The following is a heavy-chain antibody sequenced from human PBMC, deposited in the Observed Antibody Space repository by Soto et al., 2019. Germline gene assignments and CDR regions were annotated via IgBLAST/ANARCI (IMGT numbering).Heavy chain of an antibody. V-gene: IGHV1-18*01. CDR1: GYTFSSYH. CDR3: ARALPPVYY. Sequence: QIQLVQSGAEVKKPGASVKVSCKASGYTFSSYHITWVLQAPGQGLEWMGWISAYNGNTNYAQKHQGRVTRTTYPSSSTAYTELRSLTSNDTAVYYCARALPPVYYWRPGTLVTVSS. J-gene: IGHJ4*01. CDR2: ISAYNGNT.